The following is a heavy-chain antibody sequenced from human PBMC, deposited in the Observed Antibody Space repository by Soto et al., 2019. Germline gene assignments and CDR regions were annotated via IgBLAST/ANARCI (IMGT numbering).Heavy chain of an antibody. D-gene: IGHD1-26*01. V-gene: IGHV3-21*01. CDR3: ARDPDAEYSGNYHTPRSLDS. CDR1: GFTFSSYA. Sequence: GSLRLSCIGSGFTFSSYAMNWVRQAPGKGLEWVSSISSSSKYIYYTDSVKGRFTISRDNAKNSLYLQMNGLRAEDTALYYCARDPDAEYSGNYHTPRSLDSWGQGTQVTVSS. J-gene: IGHJ4*02. CDR2: ISSSSKYI.